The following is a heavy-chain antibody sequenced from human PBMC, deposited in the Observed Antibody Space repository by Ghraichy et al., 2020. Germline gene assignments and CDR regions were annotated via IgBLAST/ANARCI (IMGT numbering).Heavy chain of an antibody. CDR2: IIPIFGTA. Sequence: SVKVSCKASVGTFSSYAISWVRQAPGQGLEWMGGIIPIFGTANYAQKFQGRVTITADESTSTAYMELSRLRSEDTAVYYCARGVDGTVNVWGKGTAVTVSS. D-gene: IGHD5-24*01. V-gene: IGHV1-69*13. CDR3: ARGVDGTVNV. J-gene: IGHJ6*04. CDR1: VGTFSSYA.